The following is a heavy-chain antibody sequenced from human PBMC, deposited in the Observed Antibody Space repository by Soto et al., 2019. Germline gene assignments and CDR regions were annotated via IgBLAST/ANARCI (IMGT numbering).Heavy chain of an antibody. V-gene: IGHV1-2*02. CDR2: INPNSGGT. CDR1: GFTFADFY. CDR3: ASHVSGQYLLPSGAFNI. J-gene: IGHJ3*02. Sequence: ASVKVSCKASGFTFADFYLHWVRQAPRQGLEWMGWINPNSGGTDYAQKFQGRITMTRDTSINTAYMELSRLRSDDTAVYYCASHVSGQYLLPSGAFNIWGQGTMVTV. D-gene: IGHD3-10*01.